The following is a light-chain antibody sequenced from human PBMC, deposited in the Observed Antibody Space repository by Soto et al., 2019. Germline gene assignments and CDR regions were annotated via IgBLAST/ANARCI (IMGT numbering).Light chain of an antibody. CDR3: QSLGTGIQV. Sequence: QAVVTQSPSASASLGASVKLTCTLSSGYSTYAIAWHQQQSEKGPRFLMKINYDGTHSKGDGFFDRFSGSSSGAERHLTISSLQSEDEAYYYCQSLGTGIQVFGGGTKLTVL. CDR2: INYDGTH. CDR1: SGYSTYA. J-gene: IGLJ3*02. V-gene: IGLV4-69*01.